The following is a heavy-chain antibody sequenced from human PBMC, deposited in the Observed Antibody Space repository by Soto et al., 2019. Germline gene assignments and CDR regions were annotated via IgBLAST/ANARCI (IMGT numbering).Heavy chain of an antibody. CDR3: ASTDRAQYYYDSSGSSGAFDI. J-gene: IGHJ3*02. Sequence: PSETLSLTCTVSGGSISSGDYYWSWIRQPPGKGLEWIGYIYYSGSTYYNPSLKSRVTISVDTSKNQFSLKLSSVTAADTAVYYCASTDRAQYYYDSSGSSGAFDIWGQGTMVTVSS. CDR1: GGSISSGDYY. V-gene: IGHV4-30-4*01. CDR2: IYYSGST. D-gene: IGHD3-22*01.